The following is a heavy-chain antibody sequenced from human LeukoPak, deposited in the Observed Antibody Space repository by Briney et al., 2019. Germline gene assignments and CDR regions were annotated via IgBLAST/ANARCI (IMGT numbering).Heavy chain of an antibody. CDR2: IYYSGST. CDR3: ASPGQGVIAPSDY. CDR1: GGSISSYY. Sequence: SETLSLTCTVSGGSISSYYWSWIRQPPGKGLEWIGYIYYSGSTNYNPSLKSRVTISEDTSKNQFSLKLSSVTAADTAVYYCASPGQGVIAPSDYWGQGTLVTVSS. J-gene: IGHJ4*02. V-gene: IGHV4-59*08. D-gene: IGHD3-16*02.